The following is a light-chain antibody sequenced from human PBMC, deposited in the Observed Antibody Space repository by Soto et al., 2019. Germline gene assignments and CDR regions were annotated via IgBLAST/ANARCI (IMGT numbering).Light chain of an antibody. V-gene: IGKV1-39*01. J-gene: IGKJ4*01. CDR2: AAS. CDR3: QQSYTTPLT. Sequence: DIQMTQSPSSLSASVGDRVTITCRASQSISSYLNWYQQKPGKAPNLLIYAASTLQSGVPSRFSGSGSDTDFTLTIRSLQPEDFATYYCQQSYTTPLTFGGGTKVEIK. CDR1: QSISSY.